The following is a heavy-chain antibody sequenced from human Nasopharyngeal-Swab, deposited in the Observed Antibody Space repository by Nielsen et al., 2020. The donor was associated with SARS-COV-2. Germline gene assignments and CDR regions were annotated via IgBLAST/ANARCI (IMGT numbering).Heavy chain of an antibody. D-gene: IGHD3-10*01. CDR3: ASASRGGYYYGSGSYAIDI. J-gene: IGHJ3*02. CDR1: GGSISSGGYY. Sequence: SETLSLTCTVSGGSISSGGYYWSWIRQHPEKGLEWIGYIYYSGSTYYNPSLKSRVTISVDTSKNQFSLKLSSVTAADTAVYYCASASRGGYYYGSGSYAIDIWGQGTMVTVSS. V-gene: IGHV4-31*03. CDR2: IYYSGST.